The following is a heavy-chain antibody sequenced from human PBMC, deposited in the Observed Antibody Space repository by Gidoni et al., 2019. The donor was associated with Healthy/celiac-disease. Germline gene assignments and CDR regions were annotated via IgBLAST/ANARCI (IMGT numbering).Heavy chain of an antibody. CDR3: AGYDNYYYGSGIGGWFDP. V-gene: IGHV4-59*08. CDR2: IYYSGST. J-gene: IGHJ5*02. D-gene: IGHD3-10*01. Sequence: QVQLQESGPGLVKPSATLSLTCTLSGGSISSYYWSWIRQPPGKGLEWIGYIYYSGSTNYNPSPKSRVTISVDTSKNQFSLKLSSVTAADTAVDYCAGYDNYYYGSGIGGWFDPWGQGTLVTVSS. CDR1: GGSISSYY.